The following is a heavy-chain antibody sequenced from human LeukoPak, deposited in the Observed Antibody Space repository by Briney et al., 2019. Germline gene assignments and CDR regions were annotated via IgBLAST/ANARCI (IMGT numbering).Heavy chain of an antibody. D-gene: IGHD3-22*01. CDR2: IIPIFGTA. CDR1: GGTFSSYA. J-gene: IGHJ5*02. Sequence: GASVKVSCTASGGTFSSYAISWVRQAPGQGLEWMGGIIPIFGTANYAQKFQGRVTITADESTSTAYMELSSLRSEDTAVYYCARDSGDYDSSGYYYWFDPWGQGTLVTVSS. CDR3: ARDSGDYDSSGYYYWFDP. V-gene: IGHV1-69*13.